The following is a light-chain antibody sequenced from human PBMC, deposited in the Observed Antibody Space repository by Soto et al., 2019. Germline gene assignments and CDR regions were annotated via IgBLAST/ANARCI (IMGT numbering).Light chain of an antibody. J-gene: IGLJ2*01. V-gene: IGLV2-14*01. CDR3: CSYTSISTSAV. Sequence: QSVLTQPASVSGSPGQSITISCTGTSSDIGDYTHVSWYQQHPGKAPKLIIYEDSDRPSGVSNRFSGSKSGNTASLTISGLQTEDEADYYCCSYTSISTSAVFGGGTKLTVL. CDR2: EDS. CDR1: SSDIGDYTH.